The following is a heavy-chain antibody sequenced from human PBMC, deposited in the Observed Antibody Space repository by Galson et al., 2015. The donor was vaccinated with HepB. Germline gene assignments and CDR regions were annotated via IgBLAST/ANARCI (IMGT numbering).Heavy chain of an antibody. V-gene: IGHV1-18*01. Sequence: SVKVSCKASGYTFSSYSVTWVRQAPGQGLEWVGWISPYNRDTNYARKLQGRVTLTTDTSTNTAYMELRSLRSADTAVYYCAGGGVVVVVNATQNNWFDPWGQGTPVTVSS. J-gene: IGHJ5*02. D-gene: IGHD2-15*01. CDR2: ISPYNRDT. CDR1: GYTFSSYS. CDR3: AGGGVVVVVNATQNNWFDP.